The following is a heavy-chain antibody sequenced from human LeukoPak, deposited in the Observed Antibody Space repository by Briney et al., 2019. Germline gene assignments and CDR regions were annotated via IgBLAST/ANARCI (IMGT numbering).Heavy chain of an antibody. V-gene: IGHV4-34*01. CDR2: INHSGST. CDR3: ARGPSGAAAGAAY. CDR1: GGSFSGYY. J-gene: IGHJ4*02. Sequence: SETLSLTCAVYGGSFSGYYWSWIRQPPGKGLEWIGEINHSGSTNYNPSLKSRVTLSVETSKNQFSLKLSSVTAADTAVYYCARGPSGAAAGAAYWGQGTLVTVSS. D-gene: IGHD6-13*01.